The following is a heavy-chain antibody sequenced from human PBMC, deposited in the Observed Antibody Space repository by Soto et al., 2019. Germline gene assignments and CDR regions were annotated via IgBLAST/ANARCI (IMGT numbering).Heavy chain of an antibody. CDR2: VFHTGTT. V-gene: IGHV4-4*02. Sequence: QVQLQESGPGLVKPSGTLSLTCAVSGDSVSSPYYWCWVRQPPGKGLEWIGEVFHTGTTSYNPSLRSRGTISMDKSINQFSLDLSSVTAADTAVYYCARSAGWYAIHAWGPGTLV. J-gene: IGHJ5*02. CDR1: GDSVSSPYY. D-gene: IGHD6-19*01. CDR3: ARSAGWYAIHA.